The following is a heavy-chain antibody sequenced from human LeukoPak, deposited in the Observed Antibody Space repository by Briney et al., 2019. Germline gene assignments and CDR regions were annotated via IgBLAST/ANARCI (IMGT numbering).Heavy chain of an antibody. CDR3: AKGYCSSTSCSGDY. CDR1: GFTFDDYA. CDR2: ISWNSGSI. D-gene: IGHD2-2*01. J-gene: IGHJ4*02. V-gene: IGHV3-9*03. Sequence: GGSLRLSCAASGFTFDDYAMHWVRQSPGKGVEWFSGISWNSGSIAYADSVKGRFTISRDNAKNSLYLQMNSLRAEDMALYYCAKGYCSSTSCSGDYWGQGTLVTVSS.